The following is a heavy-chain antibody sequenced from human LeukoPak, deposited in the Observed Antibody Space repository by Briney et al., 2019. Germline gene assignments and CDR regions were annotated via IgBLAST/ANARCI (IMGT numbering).Heavy chain of an antibody. V-gene: IGHV3-23*01. CDR3: AISPGQGYYYYGMDV. CDR1: GFTFSSYA. Sequence: TGGSLRLSCAASGFTFSSYAMSWVRQAPGKGLEWVSAISGSGGSTYYADSVKGRFTISRDNSKNTLYLQMNSLRAEDTAVYYCAISPGQGYYYYGMDVWGQGTTVTVSS. J-gene: IGHJ6*02. CDR2: ISGSGGST. D-gene: IGHD7-27*01.